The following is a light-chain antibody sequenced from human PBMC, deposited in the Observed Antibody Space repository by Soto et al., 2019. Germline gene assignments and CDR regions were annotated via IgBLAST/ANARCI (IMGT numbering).Light chain of an antibody. Sequence: QSALTQPASVSGSPGQSITISCTGTSSDVGGYNFVSWYQQHPGKAPQLIIYEVTKRPSGVSNRFSGSKSGNTASLTISGLQAEDEADYYCSSYRSGDNYLFGLGTKLTVL. CDR1: SSDVGGYNF. J-gene: IGLJ1*01. V-gene: IGLV2-14*01. CDR2: EVT. CDR3: SSYRSGDNYL.